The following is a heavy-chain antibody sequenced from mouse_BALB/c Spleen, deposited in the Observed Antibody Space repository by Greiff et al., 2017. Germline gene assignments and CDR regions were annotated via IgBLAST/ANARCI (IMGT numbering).Heavy chain of an antibody. J-gene: IGHJ2*01. CDR2: IWSGGST. CDR1: GFSLTSYG. D-gene: IGHD2-1*01. Sequence: VQLQQSGPGLVQPSQSLSITCTVSGFSLTSYGVHWVRQSPGKGLEWLGVIWSGGSTDYNAAFISRLSISKDNSKSQVFFKMNSLQANDTAIYYCARNALYGNYPYYFDYWGQGTTLTVSS. CDR3: ARNALYGNYPYYFDY. V-gene: IGHV2-2*02.